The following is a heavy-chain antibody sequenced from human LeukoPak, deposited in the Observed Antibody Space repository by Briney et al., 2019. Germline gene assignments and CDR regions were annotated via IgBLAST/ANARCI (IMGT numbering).Heavy chain of an antibody. CDR2: IKQDGSEK. Sequence: GGSLRLSCAASGFTFSSYWMSWVRQAPGKGLEWVANIKQDGSEKYYVDSVKGRFTISRDNAKNSLYLQMNSLRAEDTAVYYCARDYAKKSIAAAGQKYWGQGTLVTVSS. J-gene: IGHJ4*02. D-gene: IGHD6-13*01. CDR1: GFTFSSYW. CDR3: ARDYAKKSIAAAGQKY. V-gene: IGHV3-7*01.